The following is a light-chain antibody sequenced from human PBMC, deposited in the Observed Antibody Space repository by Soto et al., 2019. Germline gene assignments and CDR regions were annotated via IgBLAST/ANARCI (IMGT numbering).Light chain of an antibody. CDR2: AAS. Sequence: DIQMTQSPSPLSASVGDRVTITCRASQSISSYLNWYQQKPGKAPKLLIYAASSLRSGVPSRFSGSGSGTDCTLTISSLQPEDFATYYCQQSYSTPWTLGQGTKVDIK. CDR1: QSISSY. V-gene: IGKV1-39*01. J-gene: IGKJ1*01. CDR3: QQSYSTPWT.